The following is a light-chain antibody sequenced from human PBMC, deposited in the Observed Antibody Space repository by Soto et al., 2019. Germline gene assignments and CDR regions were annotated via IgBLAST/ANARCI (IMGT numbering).Light chain of an antibody. Sequence: DIPMTQSPSTLSASVGDRVTITCRASQSISNWLAWYQQKPGKAPKLLIYKASSLERGVPPRFSGSGSGTEFTLTISSLQADDFATYYCQQYNSYSYTFGQGTKLEIK. CDR1: QSISNW. CDR3: QQYNSYSYT. V-gene: IGKV1-5*03. CDR2: KAS. J-gene: IGKJ2*01.